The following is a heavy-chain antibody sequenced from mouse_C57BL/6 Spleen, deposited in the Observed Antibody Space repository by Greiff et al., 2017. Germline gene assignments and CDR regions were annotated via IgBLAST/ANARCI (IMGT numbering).Heavy chain of an antibody. V-gene: IGHV1-82*01. J-gene: IGHJ2*01. CDR2: IYPGDGDT. CDR3: ARGGTMVKNYFDY. D-gene: IGHD2-2*01. CDR1: GYAFSSSW. Sequence: VQLQQSGPELVKPGASVKISCKASGYAFSSSWMNWVKQRPGKGLEWIGRIYPGDGDTNYNGKFKGKATLTADKSSSTAYMQLSSLTSEDSAVYFCARGGTMVKNYFDYWGQGTTLTVSS.